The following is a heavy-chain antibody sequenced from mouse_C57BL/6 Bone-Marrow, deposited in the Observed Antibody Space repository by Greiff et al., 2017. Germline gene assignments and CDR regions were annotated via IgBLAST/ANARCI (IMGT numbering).Heavy chain of an antibody. D-gene: IGHD2-3*01. V-gene: IGHV1-19*01. Sequence: EVQRVESGPVLVKPGASVKMSCKASGYTFTDYYMNWVKQSHGKSLEWIGVINPYNGGTSYNQKFKGKATLTVDKSSSTAYMELNSLTSEDSAVYYCARRYDGYYIYAMDYWGQGTSVTVSS. CDR2: INPYNGGT. CDR3: ARRYDGYYIYAMDY. J-gene: IGHJ4*01. CDR1: GYTFTDYY.